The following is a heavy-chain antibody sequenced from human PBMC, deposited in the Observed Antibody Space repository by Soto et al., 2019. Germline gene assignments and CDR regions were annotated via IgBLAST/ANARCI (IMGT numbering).Heavy chain of an antibody. Sequence: PGGSLRLSCAASGFTFSNYWMHWVRQVPGKGLMWVSHINIDGTSTTYADSVKGRFTISRDNAKNTLYLQMNSLRAEDTAVYYCARDKSITMVPDYWGQGTLVTVSS. V-gene: IGHV3-74*01. CDR3: ARDKSITMVPDY. J-gene: IGHJ4*02. D-gene: IGHD3-10*01. CDR2: INIDGTST. CDR1: GFTFSNYW.